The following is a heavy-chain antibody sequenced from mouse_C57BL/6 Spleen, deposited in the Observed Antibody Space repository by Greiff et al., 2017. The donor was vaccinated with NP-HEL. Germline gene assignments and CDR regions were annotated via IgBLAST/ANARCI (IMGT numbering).Heavy chain of an antibody. CDR3: ARSGDYGPHFDY. CDR2: INPNNGGT. D-gene: IGHD1-1*01. CDR1: GYTFTDYY. J-gene: IGHJ2*01. V-gene: IGHV1-26*01. Sequence: EVQLQQSGPELVKPGASVKISCKASGYTFTDYYMNWVKQSHGKSLEWIGDINPNNGGTSYNQKFKGKATLTVDKSSSTAYMELRSLTSEDSAVYYCARSGDYGPHFDYWGQGTTLTVSS.